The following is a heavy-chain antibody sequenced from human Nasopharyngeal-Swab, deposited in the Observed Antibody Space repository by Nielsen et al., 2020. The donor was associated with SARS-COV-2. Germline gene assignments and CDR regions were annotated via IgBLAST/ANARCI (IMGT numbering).Heavy chain of an antibody. Sequence: GGSLRLSCVVPGFSVSSNYMSWVRQAPGKGLEWVSVIYSGGATYYADPVKGRFTISRDNSKNTVSLQMNSLRADDTAVYYCAKDLRGPYFFWGQGTLVTVSS. CDR2: IYSGGAT. CDR3: AKDLRGPYFF. J-gene: IGHJ4*02. D-gene: IGHD2/OR15-2a*01. CDR1: GFSVSSNY. V-gene: IGHV3-53*01.